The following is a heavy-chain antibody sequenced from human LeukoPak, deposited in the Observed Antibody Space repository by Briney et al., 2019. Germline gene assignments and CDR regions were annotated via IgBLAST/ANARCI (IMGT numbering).Heavy chain of an antibody. J-gene: IGHJ4*02. CDR3: ARDDGQVDFDY. D-gene: IGHD3/OR15-3a*01. V-gene: IGHV3-48*03. CDR1: GFTFSSYE. Sequence: SGGSLRLSCAASGFTFSSYEMNWVRQAPGKGLEWVSYISSRDTTIYYADSVKGRFTISRDNAKNSLYLQMNSLRAEDTAVYYCARDDGQVDFDYWGQGTLVTVSS. CDR2: ISSRDTTI.